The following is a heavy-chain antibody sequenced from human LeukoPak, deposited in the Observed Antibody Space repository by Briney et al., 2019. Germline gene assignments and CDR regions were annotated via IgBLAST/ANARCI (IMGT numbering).Heavy chain of an antibody. V-gene: IGHV1-24*01. CDR2: FDPDDVET. D-gene: IGHD2-15*01. Sequence: ASVKVSCKVSGYIVTELSMHWVRQASGKGLEWMGGFDPDDVETIYAQKFQGRLTMTEDTSTDTAYMELSSPRSEDTAVYYCASWQDNYDYMDVWGKGTTVTVSS. CDR3: ASWQDNYDYMDV. CDR1: GYIVTELS. J-gene: IGHJ6*03.